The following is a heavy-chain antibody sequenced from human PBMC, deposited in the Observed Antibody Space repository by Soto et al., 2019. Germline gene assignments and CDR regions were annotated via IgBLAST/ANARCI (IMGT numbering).Heavy chain of an antibody. CDR2: VNPIVSMS. CDR3: ASSYGSGYRAFDY. V-gene: IGHV1-69*02. CDR1: GDTFNFYS. J-gene: IGHJ4*02. Sequence: QVQLVQSGAEVKRPGSSVKVSCKASGDTFNFYSINWVRQAPGLGLEWMGRVNPIVSMSNYAQKFQGRVTMTPDXXPSTDYMELSSLRSEATAIYYCASSYGSGYRAFDYWGQGALVTVSS. D-gene: IGHD3-10*01.